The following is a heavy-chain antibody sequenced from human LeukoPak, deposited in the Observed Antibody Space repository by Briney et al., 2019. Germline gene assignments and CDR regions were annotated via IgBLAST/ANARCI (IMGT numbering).Heavy chain of an antibody. D-gene: IGHD3-22*01. CDR2: INAGNGNT. V-gene: IGHV1-3*01. J-gene: IGHJ4*02. CDR3: AMRKPYDSSGPFDY. CDR1: GYTFTSYA. Sequence: GASVKVSCKASGYTFTSYAMHWVRQAPGQRLEWMGWINAGNGNTKYSQKFQGRVTITRDTSASTAYMELSSLRSEDTAMYYCAMRKPYDSSGPFDYWGQGTLVIVSS.